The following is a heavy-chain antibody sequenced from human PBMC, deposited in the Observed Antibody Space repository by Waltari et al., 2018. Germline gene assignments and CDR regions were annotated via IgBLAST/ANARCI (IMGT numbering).Heavy chain of an antibody. CDR1: GFTFSSYW. Sequence: EEQLVESGGGLVQPGGSLRLSCAASGFTFSSYWMHWVRQTPGKGLVWVSRINNDGSATTYADSVKGRFTISRDNARNTLYLQMNSLRAEDTAVYYCARDRPHNWFDPWGQGTLVTVSS. CDR3: ARDRPHNWFDP. J-gene: IGHJ5*02. V-gene: IGHV3-74*01. D-gene: IGHD6-6*01. CDR2: INNDGSAT.